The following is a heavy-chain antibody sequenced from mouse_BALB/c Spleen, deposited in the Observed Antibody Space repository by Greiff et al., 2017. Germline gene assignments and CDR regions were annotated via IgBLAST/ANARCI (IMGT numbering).Heavy chain of an antibody. J-gene: IGHJ4*01. CDR3: ARSSTVVDYYAMDY. CDR2: IFPGSGNT. CDR1: GYSFTSYY. V-gene: IGHV1-66*01. Sequence: QVQLKQSGPELVKPGASVKISCKASGYSFTSYYIHWVKQRPGQGLEWIGWIFPGSGNTKYNEKFKGKATLTADTSSSTAYMQLSSLTSEDSAVYFCARSSTVVDYYAMDYWGQGTSVTVSS. D-gene: IGHD1-1*01.